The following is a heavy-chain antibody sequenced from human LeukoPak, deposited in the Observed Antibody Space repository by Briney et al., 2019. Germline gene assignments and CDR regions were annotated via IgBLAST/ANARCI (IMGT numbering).Heavy chain of an antibody. CDR2: ISYDGSNK. CDR3: ARASRGIVVVINRPFDY. V-gene: IGHV3-30-3*01. J-gene: IGHJ4*02. D-gene: IGHD3-22*01. CDR1: GGTFSSYA. Sequence: SCKASGGTFSSYAMHWVRQAPGKGLEWVAVISYDGSNKYYADSVKGRFTISRDNSKNTLYLQMNSLRDEDTAVYYCARASRGIVVVINRPFDYWGQGTLVTVSS.